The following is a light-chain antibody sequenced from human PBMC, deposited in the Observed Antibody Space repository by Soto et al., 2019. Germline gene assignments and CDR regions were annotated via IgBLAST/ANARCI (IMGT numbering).Light chain of an antibody. CDR1: QSIRSD. J-gene: IGKJ4*01. Sequence: EIVMTQSPGTLSVSPGERASLSCRASQSIRSDLAWYQQQPGQAPRLLIYAASTRATAIPARFSGSESGTEFTLTITSLQSEDFAVYYCQQYNSWPLTFGGGTRVKIK. V-gene: IGKV3-15*01. CDR3: QQYNSWPLT. CDR2: AAS.